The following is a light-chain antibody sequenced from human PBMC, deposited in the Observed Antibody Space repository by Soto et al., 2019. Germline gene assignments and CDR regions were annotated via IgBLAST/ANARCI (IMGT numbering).Light chain of an antibody. J-gene: IGKJ1*01. Sequence: DIAMTQSPATLSVSPGEGATLSCRASQSVSSNLAWYQQKPGQAPRLLIYDSSTRATGIPARFSGRGSGTEVTLTYSSLKSEDFAVYYYQEYHNWPLAFGQGTKVEIK. CDR1: QSVSSN. CDR3: QEYHNWPLA. V-gene: IGKV3-15*01. CDR2: DSS.